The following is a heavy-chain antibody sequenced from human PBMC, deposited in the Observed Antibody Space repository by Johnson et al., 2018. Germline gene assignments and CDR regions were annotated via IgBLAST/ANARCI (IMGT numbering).Heavy chain of an antibody. CDR2: IRAAAFGGTT. D-gene: IGHD3-16*01. Sequence: VQLQQSGGGLVQPGGSLRLSCAASGFNLRNYWIHWVRQAPGTGLEWVSFIRAAAFGGTTEYAASVKGRFSISRDDSKSIAYLQMNSLKTEDTAVYYCTRGRIGAHHDAFDIWGQGTMVTVSS. V-gene: IGHV3-49*04. CDR3: TRGRIGAHHDAFDI. CDR1: GFNLRNYW. J-gene: IGHJ3*02.